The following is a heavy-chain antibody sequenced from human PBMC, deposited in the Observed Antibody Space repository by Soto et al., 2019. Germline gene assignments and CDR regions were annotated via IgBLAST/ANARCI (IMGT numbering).Heavy chain of an antibody. V-gene: IGHV1-69*12. CDR2: IIPLFGRA. D-gene: IGHD6-25*01. CDR1: GGTFSSYA. CDR3: AQTLGLAAAGPGRFDL. Sequence: QVQLVQSGAEVKKPGSSVKVSCKASGGTFSSYAISWVRQAPGQGLEWMGGIIPLFGRANYAQKFQGRVTITAAAATSTAYMELSSLRSEDTAVYDCAQTLGLAAAGPGRFDLWGRGTLVTVSS. J-gene: IGHJ2*01.